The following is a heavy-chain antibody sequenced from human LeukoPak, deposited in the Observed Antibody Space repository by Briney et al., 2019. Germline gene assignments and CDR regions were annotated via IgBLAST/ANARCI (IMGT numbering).Heavy chain of an antibody. CDR3: ARGPRKNGSGSYFPFDY. Sequence: PSETLSLTCAVSGASISTGVYSWSWIRQPPGEGLEWIGYIYSSGSTSYNPSLKNRVTISVDTSKNQFSLKLSSVTAVDTAVYYCARGPRKNGSGSYFPFDYWGQGTLVTVSS. V-gene: IGHV4-30-4*07. CDR1: GASISTGVYS. D-gene: IGHD3-10*01. CDR2: IYSSGST. J-gene: IGHJ4*02.